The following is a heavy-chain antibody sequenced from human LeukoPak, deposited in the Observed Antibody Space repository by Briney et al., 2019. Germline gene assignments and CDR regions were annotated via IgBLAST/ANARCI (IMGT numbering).Heavy chain of an antibody. D-gene: IGHD1-26*01. CDR3: ASERGVGATLRWFDP. J-gene: IGHJ5*02. CDR1: GGSISSYY. V-gene: IGHV4-59*12. Sequence: PSETLSLTCTVSGGSISSYYWSWIRQPPGKGLEWIGYIYYSGSTNYNPSLKSRVTISVDKSKNQFSLKLSSVTAADTAVYYCASERGVGATLRWFDPWGQGTLVTVSS. CDR2: IYYSGST.